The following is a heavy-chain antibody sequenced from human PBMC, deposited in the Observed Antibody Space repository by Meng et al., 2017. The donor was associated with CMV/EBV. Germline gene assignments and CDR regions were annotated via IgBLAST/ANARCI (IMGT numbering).Heavy chain of an antibody. CDR1: GFTVSDHY. D-gene: IGHD6-13*01. CDR2: TRNKANSYTT. J-gene: IGHJ4*02. CDR3: ARDRAASYYFDY. Sequence: ASGFTVSDHYMDWVRQAPGKGLEWVGRTRNKANSYTTEYAASVKGRFTISRDDSKNSLYLQMNSLKTEDTAVYYCARDRAASYYFDYWGQGTLVTVSS. V-gene: IGHV3-72*01.